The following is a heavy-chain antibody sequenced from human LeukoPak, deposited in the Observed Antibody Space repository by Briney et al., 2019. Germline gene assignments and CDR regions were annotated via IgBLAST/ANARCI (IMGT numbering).Heavy chain of an antibody. CDR3: ARPQWLVTMGPWFDP. V-gene: IGHV4-59*01. J-gene: IGHJ5*02. D-gene: IGHD6-19*01. CDR2: IYYTGST. Sequence: PSETLSLTCAVSGGSITNDYWSWIRQPPGRGLEWIGYIYYTGSTNYSPSLKSRVTISVDTSKNQFSPKLDSVTAADTAVYYCARPQWLVTMGPWFDPWGQGTLVTVSS. CDR1: GGSITNDY.